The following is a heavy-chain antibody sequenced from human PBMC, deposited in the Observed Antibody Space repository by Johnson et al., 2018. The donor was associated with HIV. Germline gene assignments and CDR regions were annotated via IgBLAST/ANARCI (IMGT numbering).Heavy chain of an antibody. J-gene: IGHJ1*01. CDR1: GFTFSDYH. CDR2: IYSGGST. V-gene: IGHV3-66*01. D-gene: IGHD3-10*02. Sequence: VHLVESGGGVVQPGGSLRLSCAASGFTFSDYHMSWIRQAPGKGLEWVSVIYSGGSTYYADSVKGRFTISRDNSKNTLYLQMHSLRGDDTGHNVRGLLGLCWAMWG. CDR3: GLLGLCWAM.